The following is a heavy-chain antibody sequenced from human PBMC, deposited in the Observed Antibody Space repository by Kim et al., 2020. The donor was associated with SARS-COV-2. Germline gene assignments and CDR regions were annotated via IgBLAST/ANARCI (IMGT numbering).Heavy chain of an antibody. V-gene: IGHV3-53*01. D-gene: IGHD2-21*02. CDR3: AREVAVTAPYYYYGMDV. Sequence: KGRFTISRDNSQNPLYLQMNSLRAEDTAVYYCAREVAVTAPYYYYGMDVWGQGTTVTVSS. J-gene: IGHJ6*02.